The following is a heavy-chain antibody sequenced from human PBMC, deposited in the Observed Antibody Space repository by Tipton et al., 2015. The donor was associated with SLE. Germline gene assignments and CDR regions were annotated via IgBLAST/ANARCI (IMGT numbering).Heavy chain of an antibody. CDR2: IYYSGST. Sequence: LSLTCTVSGGSISSHYWSWIRQPPGKGLEWIGYIYYSGSTNYNPSLKSRVTISVDTSKNQFSLKLSSVTAADTAVYYCAREEKDAFDIWGQGTMVTVSS. V-gene: IGHV4-59*11. J-gene: IGHJ3*02. CDR3: AREEKDAFDI. CDR1: GGSISSHY.